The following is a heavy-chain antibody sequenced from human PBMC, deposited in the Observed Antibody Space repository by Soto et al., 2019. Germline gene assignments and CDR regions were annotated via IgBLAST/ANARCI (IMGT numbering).Heavy chain of an antibody. CDR1: GGTFSSYA. J-gene: IGHJ6*02. V-gene: IGHV1-69*13. D-gene: IGHD6-19*01. CDR2: IIPIFGTA. Sequence: SVKVSCKASGGTFSSYAISWVRQAPGQGLEWMGGIIPIFGTANYAQKFQGRVTITADESTSTAYMELSSLRSEDTAVYYCARPYSSGLAYYYYYGMDVWGQGTTVTVSS. CDR3: ARPYSSGLAYYYYYGMDV.